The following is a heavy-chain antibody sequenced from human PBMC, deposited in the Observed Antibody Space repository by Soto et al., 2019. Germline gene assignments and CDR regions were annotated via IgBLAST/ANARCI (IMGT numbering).Heavy chain of an antibody. J-gene: IGHJ4*02. CDR2: INHRGST. CDR1: GGSFSGYY. D-gene: IGHD2-8*01. CDR3: ARGLVLMVYASTYFDY. Sequence: QVQLQQWGAGLLKPSETLSLTCAVYGGSFSGYYWSWIRQPPGKGLEWIGEINHRGSTNYNPSLKTRVTISVDTSKNQFSLKLSSVTAADTAVYYCARGLVLMVYASTYFDYWGQGTLVTVSS. V-gene: IGHV4-34*01.